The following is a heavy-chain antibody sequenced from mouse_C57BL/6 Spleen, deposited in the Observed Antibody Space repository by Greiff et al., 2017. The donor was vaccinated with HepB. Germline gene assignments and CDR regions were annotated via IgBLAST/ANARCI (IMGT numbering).Heavy chain of an antibody. CDR1: GYTFTDYY. CDR2: INPNNGGT. D-gene: IGHD1-1*01. Sequence: VQLQQSGPELVKPGASVKISCKASGYTFTDYYMNWVKQSHGKSLEWIGDINPNNGGTSYNQKFKGKATLTVDKSSSTAYMELRSLTSEDSAVYYCARQHYGSSFAYWGQGTLVTVSA. J-gene: IGHJ3*01. CDR3: ARQHYGSSFAY. V-gene: IGHV1-26*01.